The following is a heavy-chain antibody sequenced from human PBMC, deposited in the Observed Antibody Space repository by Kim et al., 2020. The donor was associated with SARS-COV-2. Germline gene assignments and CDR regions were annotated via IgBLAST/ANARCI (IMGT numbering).Heavy chain of an antibody. CDR3: ARDRANGSQDY. Sequence: GGSLRLSCGASGFTFSSYSMNWVRQAPGKGLEWVSSISSSSSYIYYADSVKGRFTISRDNAKNSLYLQMNSLRAEDTAVYYCARDRANGSQDYWGQGTLVTVSS. CDR1: GFTFSSYS. D-gene: IGHD1-26*01. CDR2: ISSSSSYI. J-gene: IGHJ4*02. V-gene: IGHV3-21*01.